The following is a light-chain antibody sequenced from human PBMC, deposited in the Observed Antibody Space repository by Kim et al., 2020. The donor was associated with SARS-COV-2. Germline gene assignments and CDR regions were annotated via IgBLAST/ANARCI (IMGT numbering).Light chain of an antibody. CDR1: QSVSSY. V-gene: IGKV3-11*01. CDR3: QQRSNWPLT. J-gene: IGKJ3*01. Sequence: LSPGERATLSCRASQSVSSYLAWYQQKPGQAPRLLIYDASNRATAIPARFSGSGSGTDFTLTISSLEPEDFAIYYCQQRSNWPLTFGPGTKVDIK. CDR2: DAS.